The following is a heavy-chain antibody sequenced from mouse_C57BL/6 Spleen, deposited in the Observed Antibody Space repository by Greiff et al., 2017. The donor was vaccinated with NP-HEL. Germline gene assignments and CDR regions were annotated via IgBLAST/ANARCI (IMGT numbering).Heavy chain of an antibody. CDR2: IYPRSGNT. CDR1: GYTFTSYG. J-gene: IGHJ3*01. Sequence: VQLVESGAELARPGASVKLSCKASGYTFTSYGISWVKQRTGQGLEWIGEIYPRSGNTYYNEKFKGKATMTADKSSSTAYMNLRSLTSEDSAVYLCAREGYDSWFAYWGQGTLVTVSA. CDR3: AREGYDSWFAY. D-gene: IGHD2-2*01. V-gene: IGHV1-81*01.